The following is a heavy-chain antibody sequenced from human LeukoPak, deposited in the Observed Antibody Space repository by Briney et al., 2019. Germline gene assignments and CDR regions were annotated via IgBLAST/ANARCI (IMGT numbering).Heavy chain of an antibody. V-gene: IGHV3-7*01. CDR2: IKRDGSER. D-gene: IGHD5/OR15-5a*01. Sequence: GGSLRLSCTASGFTFSNYWMNWFRQAPGKGLEWVANIKRDGSERYYVDSVRGRFTISRDNAKNSLYLQMNDLRVEDTAVYYCEGGVTWGQGSMVTVSP. CDR1: GFTFSNYW. CDR3: EGGVT. J-gene: IGHJ3*01.